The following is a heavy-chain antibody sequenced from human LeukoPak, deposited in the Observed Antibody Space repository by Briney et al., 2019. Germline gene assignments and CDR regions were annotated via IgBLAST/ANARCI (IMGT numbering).Heavy chain of an antibody. CDR3: TRDGPHSGYCSGWYLNYYYYYGMDV. J-gene: IGHJ6*02. D-gene: IGHD6-19*01. V-gene: IGHV3-49*03. CDR1: GFTFGDYA. Sequence: GGSLRLSCTASGFTFGDYAMSWFRQAPGKGLEWVGFIRSKAYGGTTEYAASVKGRFTISRDDSKSIAYLQMNSLKTEDTAVYYCTRDGPHSGYCSGWYLNYYYYYGMDVWGQGTTVTVSS. CDR2: IRSKAYGGTT.